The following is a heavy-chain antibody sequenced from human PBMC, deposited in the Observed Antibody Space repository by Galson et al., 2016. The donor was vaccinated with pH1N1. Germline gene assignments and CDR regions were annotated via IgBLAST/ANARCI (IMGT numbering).Heavy chain of an antibody. CDR3: ARAEYYGSVSYIVRYFGMDV. CDR2: IWYDGSNK. D-gene: IGHD3-10*01. V-gene: IGHV3-33*08. J-gene: IGHJ6*02. CDR1: RFKFSNWG. Sequence: SLRLSCAASRFKFSNWGMHWVRQAPGKGLEWVAVIWYDGSNKYYADSVKGRFTISRDNSKNTLYLQMNSLRAEDTAVYYSARAEYYGSVSYIVRYFGMDVWGQGTTVTVSS.